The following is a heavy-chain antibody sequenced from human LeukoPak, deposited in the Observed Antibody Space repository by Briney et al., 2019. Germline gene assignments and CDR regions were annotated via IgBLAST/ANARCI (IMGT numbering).Heavy chain of an antibody. CDR2: IYYSGST. V-gene: IGHV4-59*08. CDR1: GGSISSYY. CDR3: ARHYYDSSGYLGP. D-gene: IGHD3-22*01. Sequence: SETLSLTCTVSGGSISSYYWSWIRQPPGMGLEWIGYIYYSGSTNYNPSLKSRVTISVDTSKNQFSLKLSSVTAADTAVYYCARHYYDSSGYLGPWGQGTLVTVSS. J-gene: IGHJ4*02.